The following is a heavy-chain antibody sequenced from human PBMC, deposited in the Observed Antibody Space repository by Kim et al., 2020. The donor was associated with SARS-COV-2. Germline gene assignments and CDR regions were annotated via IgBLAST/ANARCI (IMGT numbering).Heavy chain of an antibody. D-gene: IGHD4-17*01. CDR3: AGESGTAVTTGDFDY. V-gene: IGHV1-3*01. J-gene: IGHJ4*02. Sequence: QKFQSRVTITRDTSASTAYMRLSSLRSEDTAVYYCAGESGTAVTTGDFDYWGQGTLVTVSS.